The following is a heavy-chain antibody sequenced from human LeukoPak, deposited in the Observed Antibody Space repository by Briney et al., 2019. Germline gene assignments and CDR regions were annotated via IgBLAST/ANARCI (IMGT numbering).Heavy chain of an antibody. CDR1: GGSFSGYY. CDR2: INHSGST. CDR3: ARRVVAATNYFDY. J-gene: IGHJ4*02. V-gene: IGHV4-34*01. Sequence: SETLSLTCAVYGGSFSGYYWSWIRQPPGKGLEWIGEINHSGSTNYNPSLKSRVTISVDTSKNQFSLKLNSVTAADTAMYYCARRVVAATNYFDYWGQGTLVTVSS. D-gene: IGHD2-15*01.